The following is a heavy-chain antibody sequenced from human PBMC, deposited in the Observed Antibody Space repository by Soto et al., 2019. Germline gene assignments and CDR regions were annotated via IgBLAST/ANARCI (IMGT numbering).Heavy chain of an antibody. D-gene: IGHD6-6*01. CDR3: ASTKDSSSGWFDP. J-gene: IGHJ5*02. CDR2: IIPIFGTA. Sequence: SVKVSCKASGGTFSSYAISWVRQAPGQGLEWMGGIIPIFGTANYAQKFQGRVTITADESTSTAYMELSSLRSEDTAVYYCASTKDSSSGWFDPWGQGTLVTVSS. V-gene: IGHV1-69*13. CDR1: GGTFSSYA.